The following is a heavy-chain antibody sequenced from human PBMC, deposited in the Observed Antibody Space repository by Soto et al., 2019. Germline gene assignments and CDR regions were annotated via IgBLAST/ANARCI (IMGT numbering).Heavy chain of an antibody. CDR1: GGTFSSYA. CDR3: ARAHTTVVSKYYFDY. Sequence: ASVKVSCKASGGTFSSYAISWVRQAPGQGLEWMGGIIPIFGTANYAQKFQGRVTITADESTSTAYMELSSLRSEDTAVYYCARAHTTVVSKYYFDYWGQGTLVTSPQ. CDR2: IIPIFGTA. J-gene: IGHJ4*02. D-gene: IGHD4-17*01. V-gene: IGHV1-69*13.